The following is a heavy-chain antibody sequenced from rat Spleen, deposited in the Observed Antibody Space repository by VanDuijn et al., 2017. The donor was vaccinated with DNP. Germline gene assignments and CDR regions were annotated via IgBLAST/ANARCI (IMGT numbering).Heavy chain of an antibody. J-gene: IGHJ3*01. V-gene: IGHV5-19*01. CDR1: GFTFSNYG. D-gene: IGHD1-1*01. Sequence: EVQLVESGGGLVQPGRSLKLSCAASGFTFSNYGMAWVRQAPKKGLAWVATISGSGGSTYYRDSVKGRFTISRNNAKSTLYLQMDSLRSEDTATYYCTTFGDRFAYWGQGTLVTVSS. CDR2: ISGSGGST. CDR3: TTFGDRFAY.